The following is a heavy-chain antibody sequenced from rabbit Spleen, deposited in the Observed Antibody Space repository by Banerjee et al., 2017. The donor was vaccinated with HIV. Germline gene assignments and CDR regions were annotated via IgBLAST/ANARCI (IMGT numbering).Heavy chain of an antibody. V-gene: IGHV1S45*01. CDR2: IYAGSSGST. Sequence: QEQLEESGGDLVKPEGSLTLTCTASGFSFSSNYWICWVRQAPGKGLEWVACIYAGSSGSTYYATWAKGRFTISKTSSTTVTLQMTSLTAADTATYFCARDVDGGSVWNHDYVNLWGPGTLVTVS. D-gene: IGHD4-2*01. CDR3: ARDVDGGSVWNHDYVNL. J-gene: IGHJ4*01. CDR1: GFSFSSNYW.